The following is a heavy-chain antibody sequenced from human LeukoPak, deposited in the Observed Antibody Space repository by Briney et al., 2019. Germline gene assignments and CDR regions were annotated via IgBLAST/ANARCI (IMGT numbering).Heavy chain of an antibody. CDR2: IKEDGSHK. CDR1: GFTFSSHW. J-gene: IGHJ3*01. Sequence: PGGSLRLSCAASGFTFSSHWMTWVRQAPGKGLEWVANIKEDGSHKYYVDPVKGRFTISRDNAQNSLYLQLNSLRAEDTAVYYCARVDWWELNDAFDVWGQGTMVTVSS. CDR3: ARVDWWELNDAFDV. D-gene: IGHD1-26*01. V-gene: IGHV3-7*01.